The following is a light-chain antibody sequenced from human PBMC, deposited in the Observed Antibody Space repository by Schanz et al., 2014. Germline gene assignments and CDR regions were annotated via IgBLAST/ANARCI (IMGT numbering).Light chain of an antibody. Sequence: QSALTQPPSASGAPGQSVTISCTGTSSDVGGHDYVSWYQHHPGKAPKVMIYDVNNRPSGVSNRFSGSKSDVTASLTISGLQAEDEADYYCSSYAGSYTLVFGGGTKLTVL. CDR3: SSYAGSYTLV. CDR1: SSDVGGHDY. V-gene: IGLV2-8*01. CDR2: DVN. J-gene: IGLJ2*01.